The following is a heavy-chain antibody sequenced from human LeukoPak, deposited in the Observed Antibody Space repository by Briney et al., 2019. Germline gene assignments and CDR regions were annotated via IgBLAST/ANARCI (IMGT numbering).Heavy chain of an antibody. J-gene: IGHJ4*02. V-gene: IGHV3-23*01. CDR3: AKVHGSGSYRFDF. D-gene: IGHD3-10*01. Sequence: PGGSLRLSCEGSGFTFDSYAMSWVRQSPGKGLEWVSAVAGTGGNTYHADSVKDRFTISRDNSKNMVYLQMNSLRAEDTAIYYCAKVHGSGSYRFDFWGQGTLVTVSS. CDR1: GFTFDSYA. CDR2: VAGTGGNT.